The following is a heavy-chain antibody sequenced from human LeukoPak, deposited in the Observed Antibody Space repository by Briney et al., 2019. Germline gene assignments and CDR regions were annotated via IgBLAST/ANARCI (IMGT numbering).Heavy chain of an antibody. V-gene: IGHV3-7*05. J-gene: IGHJ4*02. D-gene: IGHD3-9*01. CDR3: ASNNDWSFDY. CDR1: GFTFSSHW. Sequence: PGGSLRLSCAGSGFTFSSHWMSWLGQAPGKGLEWVANIKEDGSVKNYGDSVKGRFTVSRDNAKNSLYLQMNSLRVEDTAVYYCASNNDWSFDYGGQGTLVTVSS. CDR2: IKEDGSVK.